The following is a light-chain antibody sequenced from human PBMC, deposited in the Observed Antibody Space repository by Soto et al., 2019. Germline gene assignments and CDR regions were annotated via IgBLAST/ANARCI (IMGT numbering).Light chain of an antibody. CDR3: QQYNSYSWT. CDR1: QDINNY. CDR2: DAS. Sequence: DIQMTQSPCSLSASVGDRVTITCQASQDINNYLDWYQQKPGKAPKLLIYDASTLASGVPSRFSGSRSGTEFTLTISSLQPDDFATYYCQQYNSYSWTFGQGTKVDIK. J-gene: IGKJ1*01. V-gene: IGKV1-5*01.